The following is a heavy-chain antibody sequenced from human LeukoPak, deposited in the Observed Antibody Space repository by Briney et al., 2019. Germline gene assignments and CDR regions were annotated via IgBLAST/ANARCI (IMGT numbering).Heavy chain of an antibody. V-gene: IGHV1-69*13. CDR3: ARALGYCSGGSCQSDYYYYGMDV. J-gene: IGHJ6*02. Sequence: ASVKASCKASGGTFSSYAISWVRQAPGQGLEWMGGIIPIFGTANYAQKFQGRVTITADESTSTAYMELSSLRSEDTAVYYCARALGYCSGGSCQSDYYYYGMDVWGQGTTVTVSS. CDR1: GGTFSSYA. CDR2: IIPIFGTA. D-gene: IGHD2-15*01.